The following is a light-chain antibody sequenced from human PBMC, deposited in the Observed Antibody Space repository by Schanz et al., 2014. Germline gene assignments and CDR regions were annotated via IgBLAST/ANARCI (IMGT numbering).Light chain of an antibody. V-gene: IGKV3-20*01. CDR3: QQYGSSPPYT. CDR2: GVS. CDR1: QSVSSGY. J-gene: IGKJ2*01. Sequence: EIVLTQSPGTLSLSPGERATLSCRASQSVSSGYLAWYQQKPGQAPRLLIYGVSTRATAIPDRFSGGGSGTDFTLTISRLEPEDFAVYYCQQYGSSPPYTFGQGTKLDIK.